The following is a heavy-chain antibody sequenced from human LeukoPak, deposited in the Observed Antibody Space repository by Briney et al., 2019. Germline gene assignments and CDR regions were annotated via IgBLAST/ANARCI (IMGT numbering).Heavy chain of an antibody. CDR1: GSSISSSSYY. CDR3: ARTWIPVPFDY. CDR2: IYYSGST. J-gene: IGHJ4*02. D-gene: IGHD5-18*01. Sequence: SETLSLTCTVSGSSISSSSYYWGWIRQPPGKGLEWIGSIYYSGSTYYNPSLKSRVTISVDTSKTQFSLKLSSVTAADTAVYYCARTWIPVPFDYWGQGTLVTVSS. V-gene: IGHV4-39*01.